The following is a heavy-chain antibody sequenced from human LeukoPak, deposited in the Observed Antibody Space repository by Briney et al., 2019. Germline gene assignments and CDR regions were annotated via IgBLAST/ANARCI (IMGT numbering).Heavy chain of an antibody. CDR3: ARDSWGYYYDSSGYYFPYYFYYLDV. Sequence: GGSLRLSCAASGFTFSNYAINWVRQAPGKGLEWVSHISSSSDTIYYADSVKGRFTISRDNARNSQYLQMNSLRAEDTAVYYCARDSWGYYYDSSGYYFPYYFYYLDVWGKGTTVTVSS. D-gene: IGHD3-22*01. CDR2: ISSSSDTI. CDR1: GFTFSNYA. J-gene: IGHJ6*03. V-gene: IGHV3-48*01.